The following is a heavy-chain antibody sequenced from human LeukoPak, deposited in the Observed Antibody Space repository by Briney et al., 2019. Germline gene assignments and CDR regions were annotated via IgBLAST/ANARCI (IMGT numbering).Heavy chain of an antibody. J-gene: IGHJ6*03. D-gene: IGHD5-18*01. CDR2: IIPIFGTA. V-gene: IGHV1-69*06. CDR3: ARDRSRGYSYGTRPGGVDLDYYYYYMDV. Sequence: SVKVSCKASGGTFSSYAISWVRQAPGQGLEWMGGIIPIFGTANYAQKFQGRVTITADKSTSTAYMELSSLRSEDTAVYYCARDRSRGYSYGTRPGGVDLDYYYYYMDVWGKGTTVTVSS. CDR1: GGTFSSYA.